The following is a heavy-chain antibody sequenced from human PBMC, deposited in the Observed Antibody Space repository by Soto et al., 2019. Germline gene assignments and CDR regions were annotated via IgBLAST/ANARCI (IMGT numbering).Heavy chain of an antibody. CDR3: ARDSITIFGVVTDYYYMDV. CDR1: GGSISSYY. J-gene: IGHJ6*03. Sequence: SETLSLTCPVSGGSISSYYWIWIRQPPGKGLEWIGYIYYSGSTNYNPSLKSRVTISVDTSKNQFSLKLSSVTAADTAVYYCARDSITIFGVVTDYYYMDVWGKGTTVTVSS. V-gene: IGHV4-59*01. CDR2: IYYSGST. D-gene: IGHD3-3*01.